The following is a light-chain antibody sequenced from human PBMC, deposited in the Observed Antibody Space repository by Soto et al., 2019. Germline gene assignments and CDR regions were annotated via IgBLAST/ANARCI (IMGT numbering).Light chain of an antibody. CDR2: EVT. V-gene: IGLV2-14*01. CDR1: STDVGGFKY. CDR3: SSYTSITVPYL. Sequence: QSALTQPASVSGSPGQSTTISCTGTSTDVGGFKYVSWYQQHPGKVPKLLIFEVTNRPSGVSNRFSVSKSGNTASLTISGLQAEDEADYYCSSYTSITVPYLFGTGTKLTVL. J-gene: IGLJ1*01.